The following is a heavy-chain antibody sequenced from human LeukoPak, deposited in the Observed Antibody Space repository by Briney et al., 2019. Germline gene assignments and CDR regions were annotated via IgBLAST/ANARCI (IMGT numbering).Heavy chain of an antibody. CDR2: INPNSGGT. CDR3: ARDDGSKTPGTNPYAYFDY. Sequence: ASVKVSCKASGYTFTGYYMHWVRQAPGQGLEWMGWINPNSGGTNYAQKFQGRVTMTRDTSTSTAYMELSRLRSDDTAVYYCARDDGSKTPGTNPYAYFDYWGQGTLVTVSS. CDR1: GYTFTGYY. D-gene: IGHD5-24*01. V-gene: IGHV1-2*02. J-gene: IGHJ4*02.